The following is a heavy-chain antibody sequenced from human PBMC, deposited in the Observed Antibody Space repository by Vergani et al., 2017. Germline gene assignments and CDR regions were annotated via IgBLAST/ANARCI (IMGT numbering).Heavy chain of an antibody. V-gene: IGHV3-11*06. CDR1: GFSFSDYY. CDR3: ARAMMHRPDAFDI. J-gene: IGHJ3*02. D-gene: IGHD1-14*01. CDR2: ISSSSRHK. Sequence: QVQLVESGGGLVKPGGSRRLSCAASGFSFSDYYMSWIRQAPGKGLEWVSYISSSSRHKYYTDSVKGRFTISRDNAKNSLYLQMNSLRAEDTAVYYCARAMMHRPDAFDIWGQGTMVTVSS.